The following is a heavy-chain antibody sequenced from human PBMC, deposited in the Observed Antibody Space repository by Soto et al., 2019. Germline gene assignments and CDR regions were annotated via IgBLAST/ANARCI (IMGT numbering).Heavy chain of an antibody. J-gene: IGHJ4*02. D-gene: IGHD5-12*01. Sequence: EAQLVESGGGLVQPGRSLRLYCAASGFTFDNYVMHWVRQGPGKGLEWVSGMNWNSVTFDYADSVKGRFTISRDNAKNSLYLQMDSLRPEDTSFYYCARDHYEDFGYDLDYFDFWGRGTLVTVSS. CDR2: MNWNSVTF. CDR3: ARDHYEDFGYDLDYFDF. CDR1: GFTFDNYV. V-gene: IGHV3-9*01.